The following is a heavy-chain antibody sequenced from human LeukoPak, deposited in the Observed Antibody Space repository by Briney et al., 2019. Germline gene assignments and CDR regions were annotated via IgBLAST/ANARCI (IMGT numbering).Heavy chain of an antibody. CDR1: GFTFSSYA. V-gene: IGHV3-23*01. CDR2: ISGSGGST. D-gene: IGHD1-20*01. CDR3: AKVRDPWDNYYFDY. Sequence: GGSLRLSCAASGFTFSSYAMSWVRQAPGKGLEWVSAISGSGGSTYHADSVKGRFTISRDNSKNTLYLQMDSLRAEDTAVYYCAKVRDPWDNYYFDYWGQGTLVTVSS. J-gene: IGHJ4*02.